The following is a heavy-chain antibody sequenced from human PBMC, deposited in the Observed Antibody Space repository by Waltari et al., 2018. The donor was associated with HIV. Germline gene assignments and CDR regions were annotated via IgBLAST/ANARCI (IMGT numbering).Heavy chain of an antibody. CDR2: IYPDDADA. J-gene: IGHJ5*02. CDR3: VRRYSGSRGFYNFFDH. CDR1: GYVFGGFW. V-gene: IGHV5-51*01. Sequence: EVQLVQSGGELKKPGESLNISCKANGYVFGGFWIAWVRQTPAKGLEWMGMIYPDDADAKYSPSFQGQVTISVDGATTTAHLQWNSVRASDTAVYFCVRRYSGSRGFYNFFDHWGQGTPVTVSS. D-gene: IGHD3-22*01.